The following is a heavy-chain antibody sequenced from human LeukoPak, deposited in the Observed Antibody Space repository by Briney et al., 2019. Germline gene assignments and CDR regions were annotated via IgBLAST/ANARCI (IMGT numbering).Heavy chain of an antibody. V-gene: IGHV4-59*01. Sequence: SETLSLTCSVSGDSITGYSWSWIRQTPGKGLEWLGYIYYNGDTHYNPSLNSRLSMSVDTPKKQFSLNLRSVTAADTAVYYCAREKRSYFYYYMDVWGKGTTVTISS. CDR1: GDSITGYS. CDR2: IYYNGDT. CDR3: AREKRSYFYYYMDV. J-gene: IGHJ6*03.